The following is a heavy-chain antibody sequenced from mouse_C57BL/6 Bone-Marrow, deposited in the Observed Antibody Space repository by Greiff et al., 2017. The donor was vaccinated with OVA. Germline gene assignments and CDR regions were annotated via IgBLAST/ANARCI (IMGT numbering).Heavy chain of an antibody. Sequence: QVQLQQPGAELVMPGASVKLSCKASGYTFTSYWMHWVKQRPGQGLEWIGEIDPSDSYTNSNQKFKGKSTLTVDKSSSTAYMPLSSLTSEDSAVDYCALLGRSYYFDYWGQGTTLTVSS. J-gene: IGHJ2*01. CDR2: IDPSDSYT. CDR3: ALLGRSYYFDY. V-gene: IGHV1-69*01. D-gene: IGHD2-10*01. CDR1: GYTFTSYW.